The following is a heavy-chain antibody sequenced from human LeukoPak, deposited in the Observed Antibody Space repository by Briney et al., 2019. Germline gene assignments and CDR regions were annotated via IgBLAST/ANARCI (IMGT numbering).Heavy chain of an antibody. V-gene: IGHV3-23*01. CDR3: AIRPTVVKGPFDY. J-gene: IGHJ4*02. CDR1: GFTFSTYW. D-gene: IGHD4-23*01. Sequence: GGSLRLSCAASGFTFSTYWMSWVRQAPGKGLEWVSAISVSGSNIFYADSVKGRFTISRDNSKNTLYLQMNSLRAEDTAVYYCAIRPTVVKGPFDYWGQGVLVTVS. CDR2: ISVSGSNI.